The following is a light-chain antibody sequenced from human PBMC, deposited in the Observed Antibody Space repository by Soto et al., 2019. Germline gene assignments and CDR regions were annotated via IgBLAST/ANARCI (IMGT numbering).Light chain of an antibody. CDR2: DAS. CDR1: QSVRNY. J-gene: IGKJ4*01. CDR3: QQRSSWPLT. V-gene: IGKV3-11*01. Sequence: EIVLTQSPATLSLSPGERATLSCRASQSVRNYLAWYQQKPGQAPRLLIYDASNRATAIPARFSGSGSGTDFTLTISSLEPEDFAVYCCQQRSSWPLTFGGGTKVEIK.